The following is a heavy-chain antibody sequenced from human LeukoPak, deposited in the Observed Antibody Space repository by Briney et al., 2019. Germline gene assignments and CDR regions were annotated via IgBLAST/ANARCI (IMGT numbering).Heavy chain of an antibody. J-gene: IGHJ3*02. V-gene: IGHV4-4*07. Sequence: SETLSLTCTVSGTFISPYHWSWFRQSAGKGLEWIGLMYSSGSSNYSPSLKSRLTISPDSSKNQFSLRLSSVTAADTAVYYCARVLCVSNGICYAFDIWGQGTTVIVSS. D-gene: IGHD2-8*01. CDR3: ARVLCVSNGICYAFDI. CDR2: MYSSGSS. CDR1: GTFISPYH.